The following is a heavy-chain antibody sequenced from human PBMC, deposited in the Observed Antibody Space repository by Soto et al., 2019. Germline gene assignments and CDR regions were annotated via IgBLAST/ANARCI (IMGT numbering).Heavy chain of an antibody. CDR2: KNPNSGNT. CDR1: GYSFTTYD. CDR3: ARGLYCIIPSCPRLFSYVGMGV. D-gene: IGHD2-2*01. Sequence: QVQLVQSGAEVKKPGASVKFSCKVSGYSFTTYDINWVRQAPGQGLEWMGWKNPNSGNTDYAQRFHGRVTMTRDTSINTAYIEMSSLRCEDTPVYYCARGLYCIIPSCPRLFSYVGMGVWGQGTTVTVSS. J-gene: IGHJ6*02. V-gene: IGHV1-8*01.